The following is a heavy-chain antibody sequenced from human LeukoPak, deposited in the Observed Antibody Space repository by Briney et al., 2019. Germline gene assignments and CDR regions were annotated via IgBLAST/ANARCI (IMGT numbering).Heavy chain of an antibody. CDR3: ARDGYDWSGELLYSFDY. CDR1: GFTFSSYW. Sequence: GGSLRLSCAASGFTFSSYWMSWVRQAPGKGLEWVANIKQDGSEKYYVDSVKGRFTISRDNAKNSLYLQMNSLRAEDTAVYYCARDGYDWSGELLYSFDYWGQGTLVTVSS. D-gene: IGHD3-10*01. CDR2: IKQDGSEK. J-gene: IGHJ4*02. V-gene: IGHV3-7*03.